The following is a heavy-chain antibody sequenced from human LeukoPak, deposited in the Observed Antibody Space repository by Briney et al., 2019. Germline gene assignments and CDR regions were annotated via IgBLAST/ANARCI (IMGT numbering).Heavy chain of an antibody. CDR1: GFTFSSFG. V-gene: IGHV3-23*01. CDR2: MSGSGDST. D-gene: IGHD3-3*01. J-gene: IGHJ6*03. Sequence: GGSLRLSCAASGFTFSSFGMSWVRQAPGKGLEWVSAMSGSGDSTYYADSVKGRFTISRDNAKNSLYLQMNSLRAEDTAVYYCARTNTIFGVVIMGYYYYMDVWGKGTTVTVSS. CDR3: ARTNTIFGVVIMGYYYYMDV.